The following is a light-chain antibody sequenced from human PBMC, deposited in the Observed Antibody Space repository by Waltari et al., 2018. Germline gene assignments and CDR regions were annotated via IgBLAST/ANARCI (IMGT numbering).Light chain of an antibody. J-gene: IGLJ2*01. Sequence: QSVLTQPPSASGTPGQRVTISCSGSSSNIGSNTVNWYQQRPGTAPKLLIYSNNQRASGVPDRFSGAKSGTSASLAISGLQSEEEADYYCAAWDDSLNGVVFGGGTKLTVL. CDR1: SSNIGSNT. V-gene: IGLV1-44*01. CDR2: SNN. CDR3: AAWDDSLNGVV.